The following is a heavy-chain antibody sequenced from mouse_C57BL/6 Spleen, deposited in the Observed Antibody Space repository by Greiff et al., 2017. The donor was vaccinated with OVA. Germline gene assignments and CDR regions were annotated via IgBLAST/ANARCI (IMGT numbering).Heavy chain of an antibody. V-gene: IGHV5-9-1*02. D-gene: IGHD1-1*01. J-gene: IGHJ2*01. CDR3: TRGDTTGVAGY. CDR2: ISSGGDYI. Sequence: EVKVVESGEGLVKPGGSLKLSCAASGFTFSSYAMSWVRQTPEKRLEWVAYISSGGDYIYYADTVKGRFTISRDNARNTLYLQMSSLKSEDTAMYYCTRGDTTGVAGYWGQGTTLTVSS. CDR1: GFTFSSYA.